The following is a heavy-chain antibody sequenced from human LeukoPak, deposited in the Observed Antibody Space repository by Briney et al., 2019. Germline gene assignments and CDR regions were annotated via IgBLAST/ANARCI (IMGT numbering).Heavy chain of an antibody. D-gene: IGHD2-2*01. J-gene: IGHJ3*02. CDR1: GGSFSGYY. Sequence: SETLSLTCAVYGGSFSGYYWSWIRQPPGKGLEWIGEINHSGSTNYNPSLKSRVTISVDTSENQFSLKLSSGTAADTAVYYCARVRLGYCSSTSCYEALDAFDIWGQGTMVTVSS. CDR2: INHSGST. CDR3: ARVRLGYCSSTSCYEALDAFDI. V-gene: IGHV4-34*01.